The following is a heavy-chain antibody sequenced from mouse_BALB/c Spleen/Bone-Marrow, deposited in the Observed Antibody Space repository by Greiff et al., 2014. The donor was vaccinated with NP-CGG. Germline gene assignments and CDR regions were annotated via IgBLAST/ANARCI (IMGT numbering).Heavy chain of an antibody. CDR1: GYSFTSYY. J-gene: IGHJ1*01. D-gene: IGHD6-2*01. CDR3: APLSRYFDV. V-gene: IGHV1S135*01. CDR2: IDPFNGGT. Sequence: VQLQQSGPELMKPGASVKISCKASGYSFTSYYMHWVKQSHGKSLEWIGYIDPFNGGTSYNQKFKGKATLTVDKSSSTAYMHRSSLTSEDSAVYYCAPLSRYFDVWGAGTTVTVSS.